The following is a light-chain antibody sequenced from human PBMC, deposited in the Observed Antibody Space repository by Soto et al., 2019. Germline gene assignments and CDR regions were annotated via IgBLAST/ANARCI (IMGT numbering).Light chain of an antibody. Sequence: EIVMTQSPATLSVSPGDGATLSCRASQSVDSNLAWYQQKPGQTPRLLIYGASTRPTGIPARFSGSGSGTEFTLTISSLQSEDSAVYYCQQYNNWPRTFGQGTKVEI. CDR2: GAS. CDR1: QSVDSN. V-gene: IGKV3D-15*01. J-gene: IGKJ1*01. CDR3: QQYNNWPRT.